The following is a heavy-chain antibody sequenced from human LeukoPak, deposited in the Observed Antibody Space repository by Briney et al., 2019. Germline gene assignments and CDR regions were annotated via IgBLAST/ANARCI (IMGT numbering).Heavy chain of an antibody. D-gene: IGHD5-18*01. Sequence: GGSLRLSCAASGFTFDDYAMHWVRQAPGKGLEWVSGITWNGGSTDYADSVKGRFTISRDNSKNTLYLQMNSLRAEDTAVYYCAKVGYSYGFYYYMDVWGKGTTVTVSS. CDR1: GFTFDDYA. J-gene: IGHJ6*03. CDR3: AKVGYSYGFYYYMDV. V-gene: IGHV3-9*01. CDR2: ITWNGGST.